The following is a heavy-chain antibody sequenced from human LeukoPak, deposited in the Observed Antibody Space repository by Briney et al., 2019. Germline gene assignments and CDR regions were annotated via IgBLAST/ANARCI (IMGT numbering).Heavy chain of an antibody. CDR3: AREASSSLRPDI. CDR2: ISSSSSYI. J-gene: IGHJ3*02. CDR1: GFTFSSYS. D-gene: IGHD6-6*01. Sequence: RGSLRLSCAASGFTFSSYSMNWVRQAPGKGLEWVSSISSSSSYIYYADSVKGRFTISRDNAKNSLYLQMNSLRAEDTAVYYCAREASSSLRPDIWGQGTMVTVSS. V-gene: IGHV3-21*01.